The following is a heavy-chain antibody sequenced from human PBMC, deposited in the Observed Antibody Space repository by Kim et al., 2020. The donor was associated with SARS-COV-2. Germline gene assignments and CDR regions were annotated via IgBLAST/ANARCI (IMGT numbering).Heavy chain of an antibody. CDR2: INHSGST. V-gene: IGHV4-34*01. J-gene: IGHJ5*02. CDR3: ARAYVLLWPRAPQKGNWFDP. D-gene: IGHD3-10*01. Sequence: SETLSLTCAVYGGSFSGYYWSWIRQPPGKGLEWIGEINHSGSTNYNPSLKSRVTISVDTSKNQFSLKLSSVTAADTAVYYCARAYVLLWPRAPQKGNWFDPWGQGTRVTVSS. CDR1: GGSFSGYY.